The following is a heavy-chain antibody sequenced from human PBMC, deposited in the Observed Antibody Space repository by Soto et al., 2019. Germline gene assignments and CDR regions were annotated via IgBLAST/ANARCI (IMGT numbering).Heavy chain of an antibody. Sequence: EVQLVESGGGLVQPGGSLRLSCAASGFTFSSYWMHWVREAAGKGLVWVSRINSDGSSTSYADSVKGRFTISRDNAKNTLYLQINSLRAEDTFVFYCARHLAGNSDYWGQGPLVTVSS. J-gene: IGHJ4*02. V-gene: IGHV3-74*01. D-gene: IGHD3-3*02. CDR3: ARHLAGNSDY. CDR2: INSDGSST. CDR1: GFTFSSYW.